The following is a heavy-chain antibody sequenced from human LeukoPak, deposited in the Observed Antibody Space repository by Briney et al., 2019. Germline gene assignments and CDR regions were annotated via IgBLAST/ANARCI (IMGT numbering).Heavy chain of an antibody. J-gene: IGHJ4*02. CDR3: ARDRRVRQLVAWGGIGRFDY. D-gene: IGHD6-6*01. V-gene: IGHV3-7*01. CDR1: GFTFSSYW. CDR2: IKQDGSEK. Sequence: GGSLRLSCAASGFTFSSYWMSWLRQAPGKGLEGVANIKQDGSEKYYVDSVKGRFTISRDNAKNSLYLQMNSLRDEDTGVYYCARDRRVRQLVAWGGIGRFDYWGEGTLVTVSS.